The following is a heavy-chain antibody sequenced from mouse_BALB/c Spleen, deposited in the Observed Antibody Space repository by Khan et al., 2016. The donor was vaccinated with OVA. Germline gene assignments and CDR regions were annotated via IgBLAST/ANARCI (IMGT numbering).Heavy chain of an antibody. J-gene: IGHJ3*01. D-gene: IGHD3-1*01. CDR3: TRGGTGGFSY. Sequence: EVELVESGGGLVQPGGSRKLSCAASGFTFSDYGMAWIRQGPGKGPEWITFISSLAYNFYYADTVSGRFTISRENAKNTLYLEMNSLRSEETARYYCTRGGTGGFSYWGQGTLVTVSA. V-gene: IGHV5-15*02. CDR2: ISSLAYNF. CDR1: GFTFSDYG.